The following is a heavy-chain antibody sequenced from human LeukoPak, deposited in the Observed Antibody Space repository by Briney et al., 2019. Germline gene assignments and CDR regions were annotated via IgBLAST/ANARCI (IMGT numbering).Heavy chain of an antibody. CDR2: INWNGGST. J-gene: IGHJ4*02. Sequence: RTGGSLRLSCAVSGFTFNNYWMHWVRQAPGKGLEWVSGINWNGGSTGYADSVKGRFTISRDNAKNSLYLQMNSLSAEDTALYYCARAHFAFGGVSSLLSAWGQGTLVTVSS. CDR1: GFTFNNYW. V-gene: IGHV3-20*04. CDR3: ARAHFAFGGVSSLLSA. D-gene: IGHD3-16*01.